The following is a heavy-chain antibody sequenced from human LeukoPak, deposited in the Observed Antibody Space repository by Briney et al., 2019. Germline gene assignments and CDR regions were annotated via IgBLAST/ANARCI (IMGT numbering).Heavy chain of an antibody. V-gene: IGHV3-21*01. J-gene: IGHJ6*02. Sequence: PGGSLRLSCAASGFTFSSYAMSWVRQAPGKGLEWVSSISSSSSYIYYADSVKGRFTISRDNAKNSLYLQMNSLRAEDTAVYYCARDRDLYSSHPDVWGQGTTVTVSS. D-gene: IGHD6-13*01. CDR3: ARDRDLYSSHPDV. CDR2: ISSSSSYI. CDR1: GFTFSSYA.